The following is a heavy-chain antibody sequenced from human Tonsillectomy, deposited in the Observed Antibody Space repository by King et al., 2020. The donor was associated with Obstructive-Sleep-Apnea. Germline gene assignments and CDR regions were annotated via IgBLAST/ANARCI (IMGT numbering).Heavy chain of an antibody. J-gene: IGHJ6*02. V-gene: IGHV3-21*01. CDR1: GFTFSYYG. CDR2: ISSSSSYI. Sequence: VQLVESGGGLVKPGGSLRLSCAASGFTFSYYGMNWVRQAPGKGLEWVSSISSSSSYIYYADSVKGRFTIARDNAKKSLYLQMNSLRAEDTAVVYGAREVWVLCGGDCYSQGWYYYGMDVWGQGTTVTVSS. D-gene: IGHD2-21*02. CDR3: AREVWVLCGGDCYSQGWYYYGMDV.